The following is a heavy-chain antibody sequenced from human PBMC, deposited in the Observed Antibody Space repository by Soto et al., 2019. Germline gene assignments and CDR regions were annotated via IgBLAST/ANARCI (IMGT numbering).Heavy chain of an antibody. CDR1: GDFNTNFY. CDR2: IYSSGST. V-gene: IGHV4-59*08. D-gene: IGHD3-10*01. CDR3: ARHLSVRGVFAF. Sequence: QVQLQESGPGLVKPSETLSLTCTDSGDFNTNFYWSWIRQSPGKGLEWMGFIYSSGSTRYNPSLKSRITMSLDTSKNQVSLRLSSVAAADTAVYYCARHLSVRGVFAFWGQGTQVTVSS. J-gene: IGHJ4*02.